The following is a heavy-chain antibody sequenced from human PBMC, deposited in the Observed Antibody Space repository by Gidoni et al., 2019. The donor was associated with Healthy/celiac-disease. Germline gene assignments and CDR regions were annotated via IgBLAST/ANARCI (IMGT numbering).Heavy chain of an antibody. Sequence: QVQLVESGGGVVQPGRSLRLSCAASGFPFISYAMHWVRQAPGKGLEWVAVISYDGSNKYYADSVKGRFTISRDNSKNTLYLQMNSLRAEDTAVYYCARAVAAAVSYYYYYGMDVWGQGTTVTVSS. CDR3: ARAVAAAVSYYYYYGMDV. V-gene: IGHV3-30-3*01. J-gene: IGHJ6*02. CDR1: GFPFISYA. D-gene: IGHD6-13*01. CDR2: ISYDGSNK.